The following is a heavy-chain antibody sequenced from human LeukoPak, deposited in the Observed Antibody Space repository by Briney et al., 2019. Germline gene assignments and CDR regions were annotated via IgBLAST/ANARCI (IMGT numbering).Heavy chain of an antibody. D-gene: IGHD5-18*01. V-gene: IGHV4-59*08. Sequence: SETLSHTCTVSGGSISSYYWSWIRQPPGKGLEWIGYIYYSGSTNYNPSLKSRVTISVLTSKNQFSLKLSSVTAADTAVYYCATLGQARGYSYGPVDYWGQGSLVTVSS. CDR1: GGSISSYY. CDR3: ATLGQARGYSYGPVDY. J-gene: IGHJ4*02. CDR2: IYYSGST.